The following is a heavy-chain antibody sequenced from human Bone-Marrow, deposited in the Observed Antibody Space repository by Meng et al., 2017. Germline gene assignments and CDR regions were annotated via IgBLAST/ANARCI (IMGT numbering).Heavy chain of an antibody. CDR1: GFTFSSYW. CDR3: AREGDGAFDI. V-gene: IGHV3-7*01. J-gene: IGHJ3*02. CDR2: IKQDGSEK. Sequence: ESRKISCAASGFTFSSYWMSWVRQAPGKGLEWVANIKQDGSEKYYVDSVKGRFTISRDNAKNSLYLQMNSLRAEDTAVYYCAREGDGAFDIWGQGTMVTVSS. D-gene: IGHD3-16*01.